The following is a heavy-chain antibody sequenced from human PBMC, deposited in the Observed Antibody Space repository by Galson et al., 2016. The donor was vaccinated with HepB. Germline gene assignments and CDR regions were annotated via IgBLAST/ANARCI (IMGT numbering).Heavy chain of an antibody. CDR3: ARGDIVVVPAAKAEYYYYYGMDV. D-gene: IGHD2-2*01. J-gene: IGHJ6*02. V-gene: IGHV1-18*01. CDR2: TSAYNGNT. CDR1: GYTFTSHG. Sequence: SVKVSCKASGYTFTSHGISWVRQAPGQGLEWMGWTSAYNGNTNYAQKLQGRVTMTTDTSTSTAYMELRSLRYDDTAVYYCARGDIVVVPAAKAEYYYYYGMDVWGQGTTATVSS.